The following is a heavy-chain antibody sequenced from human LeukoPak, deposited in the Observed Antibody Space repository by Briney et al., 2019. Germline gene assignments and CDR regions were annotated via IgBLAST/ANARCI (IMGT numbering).Heavy chain of an antibody. J-gene: IGHJ2*01. CDR2: IYPSGST. CDR3: ARHPRPAIHWYFDL. V-gene: IGHV4-4*09. D-gene: IGHD3-3*01. Sequence: SETLSLTCTVSGDSISNYYWSWVRRLPGKGLEWIGYIYPSGSTNYSPSLKSRVTISLDTSKNQFSLNLNSVTAADTAVYYCARHPRPAIHWYFDLWGRGTLVTVSS. CDR1: GDSISNYY.